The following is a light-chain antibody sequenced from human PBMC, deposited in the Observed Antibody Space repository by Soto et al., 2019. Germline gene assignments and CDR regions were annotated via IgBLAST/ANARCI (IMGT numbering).Light chain of an antibody. J-gene: IGKJ1*01. V-gene: IGKV1-5*03. CDR1: QTISSW. CDR2: KAS. Sequence: DIHMTHSPSTLSVSVGDRVTIPCRASQTISSWLAWYQQKPGKAPKLLIYKASTLKSGIPSRFSGSGSGTEFTLTISSLQPDDFATYYCQHYNSYSEAFGQGTKVDIK. CDR3: QHYNSYSEA.